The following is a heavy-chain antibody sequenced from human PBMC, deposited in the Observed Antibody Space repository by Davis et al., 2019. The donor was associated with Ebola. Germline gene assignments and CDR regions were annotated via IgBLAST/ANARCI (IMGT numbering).Heavy chain of an antibody. V-gene: IGHV1-46*01. CDR1: GYTFTSYY. Sequence: AASVKVSCKASGYTFTSYYMHWVRQAPGQGLEWMGIINPSGGSTSYAQQFQGRVTMTRDTSTSTVYMELSSLRSEDTAVYYWARASIRYCSGGSCYSVPPGNWFDPWGQGTLVTVSS. CDR2: INPSGGST. J-gene: IGHJ5*02. CDR3: ARASIRYCSGGSCYSVPPGNWFDP. D-gene: IGHD2-15*01.